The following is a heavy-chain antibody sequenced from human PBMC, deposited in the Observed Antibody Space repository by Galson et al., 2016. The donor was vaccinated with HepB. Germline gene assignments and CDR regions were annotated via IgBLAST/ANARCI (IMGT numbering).Heavy chain of an antibody. CDR2: IKSKTDGGTI. CDR3: VRDLWASMTSVTSSDAFDI. D-gene: IGHD4-17*01. Sequence: SLRLSCAASGFTFSNAWMTWVRQAPGKGLEWVGRIKSKTDGGTIDYAAPVKGRFTISRDDSENTLYLQMNSLETEDTAVYYLVRDLWASMTSVTSSDAFDIWGQGTKVTVSS. J-gene: IGHJ3*02. CDR1: GFTFSNAW. V-gene: IGHV3-15*07.